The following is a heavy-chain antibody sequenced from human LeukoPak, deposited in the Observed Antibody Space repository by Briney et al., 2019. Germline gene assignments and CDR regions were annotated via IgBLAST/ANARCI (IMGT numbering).Heavy chain of an antibody. CDR1: GYTFTSYD. Sequence: ASVKVSCKASGYTFTSYDINWVRQATGQGLEWMGWMNPNSGNTGYAQKLQGRVTMTTDTSTSTAYMELRSLRSDDTAVYYCARDSYYDFWSGYYTTYYYFDYWGQGTLVTVSS. J-gene: IGHJ4*02. CDR2: MNPNSGNT. V-gene: IGHV1-8*01. D-gene: IGHD3-3*01. CDR3: ARDSYYDFWSGYYTTYYYFDY.